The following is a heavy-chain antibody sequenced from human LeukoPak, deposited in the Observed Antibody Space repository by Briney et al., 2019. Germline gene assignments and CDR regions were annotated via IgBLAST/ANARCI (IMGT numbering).Heavy chain of an antibody. CDR1: GGSISGDH. CDR2: VYSSGNT. CDR3: ARRNDFGI. J-gene: IGHJ3*02. Sequence: SETLSLTCTVSGGSISGDHWNWIRQPPGKGLEWIGYVYSSGNTNYNPSLKSRVTISIDTSKNQFSLKLSSVTAADTAVYYCARRNDFGIWGQGTMVTVSS. V-gene: IGHV4-59*08.